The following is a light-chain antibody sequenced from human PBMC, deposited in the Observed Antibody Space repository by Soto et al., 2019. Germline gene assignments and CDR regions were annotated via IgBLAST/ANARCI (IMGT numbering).Light chain of an antibody. J-gene: IGKJ4*01. V-gene: IGKV3-15*01. CDR2: GAF. CDR1: QSVAGN. Sequence: EIVMTQSPATLSVSPGEGATLSCWASQSVAGNLAWYQQKPGQAPRLLIYGAFTRATGIPATFSGSGSGTEFTLSISRLLSGDYAVYDCQQYNKWPLTFGGGTKVEIK. CDR3: QQYNKWPLT.